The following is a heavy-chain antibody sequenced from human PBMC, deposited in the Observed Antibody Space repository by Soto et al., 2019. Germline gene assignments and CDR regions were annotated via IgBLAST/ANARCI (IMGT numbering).Heavy chain of an antibody. CDR3: ATNYYDSSGYVPYYFDY. V-gene: IGHV5-51*01. CDR1: GYSFTSYW. J-gene: IGHJ4*02. Sequence: PGESLKISCKGSGYSFTSYWIGWVRQMPGKGLEWMGIIYPGDSDTRYSPSFQGQVTISADKSISTAYLQWSSLKASDTAMYYCATNYYDSSGYVPYYFDYWGQGTLVTVSS. D-gene: IGHD3-22*01. CDR2: IYPGDSDT.